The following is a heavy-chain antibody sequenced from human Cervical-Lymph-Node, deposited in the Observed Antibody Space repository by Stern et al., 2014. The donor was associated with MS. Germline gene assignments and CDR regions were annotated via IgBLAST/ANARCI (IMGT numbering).Heavy chain of an antibody. CDR1: GYTFTKYL. D-gene: IGHD3-3*01. CDR2: INSNTGAP. Sequence: QVVQSGSELKKPGASVTVSCKASGYTFTKYLIHWVRQAPGQGLEWMGWINSNTGAPMYARDFAGRFVFSLDTSVTTAYLQISRLKTEDTAVYYCARDMSDFWSDYGHNWFDPWGQGTLVTVSS. CDR3: ARDMSDFWSDYGHNWFDP. J-gene: IGHJ5*02. V-gene: IGHV7-4-1*02.